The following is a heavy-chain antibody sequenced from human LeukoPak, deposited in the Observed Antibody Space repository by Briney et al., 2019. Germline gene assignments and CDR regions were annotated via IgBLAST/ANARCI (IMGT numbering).Heavy chain of an antibody. V-gene: IGHV1-18*01. CDR2: VSGSNDNR. J-gene: IGHJ4*02. Sequence: ASVKVSCKASGYTFTNYGISWLRQSPGQGLEWVGWVSGSNDNRNNAQKFQGRVTLTTDTSTSTAYMELRSLRSDDTAVYYCARENYRAFDYWGQGTLVTVSS. CDR3: ARENYRAFDY. D-gene: IGHD3-16*02. CDR1: GYTFTNYG.